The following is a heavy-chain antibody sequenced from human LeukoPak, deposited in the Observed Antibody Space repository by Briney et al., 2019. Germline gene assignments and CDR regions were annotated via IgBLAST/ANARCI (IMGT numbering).Heavy chain of an antibody. CDR1: GGSISSGGLY. D-gene: IGHD2-21*01. Sequence: SETLSLTCTVSGGSISSGGLYWSWIRQHPGKGLEWIGYIYYSGSTYYNPSLKSRLTISVDTSKNQFSLKLSSVTAADAAVYYCARCGAVLTGDAFDIWGQGTMVTVPS. CDR3: ARCGAVLTGDAFDI. J-gene: IGHJ3*02. CDR2: IYYSGST. V-gene: IGHV4-31*03.